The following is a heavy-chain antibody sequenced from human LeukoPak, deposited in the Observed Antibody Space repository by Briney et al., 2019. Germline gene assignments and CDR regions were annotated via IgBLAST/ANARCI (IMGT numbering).Heavy chain of an antibody. CDR2: ISSSSSTI. D-gene: IGHD1-26*01. CDR3: ARASPEWELPIIFYFDY. CDR1: GFTFSSYS. J-gene: IGHJ4*02. Sequence: GGSLRLSCAASGFTFSSYSMNWARQAPGKGLGWVSYISSSSSTIYYADSVKGRFTISRDNAKNSLYLQMNSLRDEDTAVYYCARASPEWELPIIFYFDYWGQGTLVTVSS. V-gene: IGHV3-48*02.